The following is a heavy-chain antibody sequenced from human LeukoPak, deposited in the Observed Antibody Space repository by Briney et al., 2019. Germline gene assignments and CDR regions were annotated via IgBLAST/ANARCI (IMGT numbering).Heavy chain of an antibody. CDR1: GYTFTGYY. J-gene: IGHJ4*02. D-gene: IGHD1-14*01. CDR2: INPNSGGT. CDR3: ARAATDHPFDY. V-gene: IGHV1-2*02. Sequence: RASVKVSCKASGYTFTGYYMHWVRQAPGQGLEWMGWINPNSGGTNYAQKFQGRVTMTRDTSISTAYMELRRLRSDDTAVYYCARAATDHPFDYWGQGTLVTVSS.